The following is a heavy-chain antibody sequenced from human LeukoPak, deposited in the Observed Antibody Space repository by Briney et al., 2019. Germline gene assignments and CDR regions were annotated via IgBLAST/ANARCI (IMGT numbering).Heavy chain of an antibody. Sequence: GASVKVSCKASGYTFTGYYMHWVRQAPGQGLEWRGWSNPNSGGTNDAQKFQGRVTMTRDPSISTAYMELSRLRSDDTAVYYCARDPGSYFYYYYGMDVWGQGTTVTVSS. CDR2: SNPNSGGT. V-gene: IGHV1-2*02. CDR1: GYTFTGYY. J-gene: IGHJ6*02. D-gene: IGHD1-26*01. CDR3: ARDPGSYFYYYYGMDV.